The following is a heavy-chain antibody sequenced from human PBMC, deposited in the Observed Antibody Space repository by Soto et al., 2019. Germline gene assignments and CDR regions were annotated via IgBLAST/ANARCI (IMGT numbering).Heavy chain of an antibody. CDR3: AKGVNYYDSSGYYSYYYNGLDV. V-gene: IGHV3-23*01. CDR2: ISGSGGST. D-gene: IGHD3-22*01. J-gene: IGHJ6*02. Sequence: PGGSLRLSCAASGFSFNTYAMSWVRQAPGKGLEWVSAISGSGGSTYYGDSVKGRFTISRDNSESTLYLQMNSLKAEDTAVYYCAKGVNYYDSSGYYSYYYNGLDVWGQATRVTVAS. CDR1: GFSFNTYA.